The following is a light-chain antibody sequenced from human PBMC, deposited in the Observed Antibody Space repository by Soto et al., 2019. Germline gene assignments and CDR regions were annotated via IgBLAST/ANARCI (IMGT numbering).Light chain of an antibody. V-gene: IGKV3-11*01. CDR3: QQYDNWPET. Sequence: EIVLTQSPATLSLSPGERATLSCRASQSVSSYLAWYQQKPGQAPRLLIYDASNRATGIPARFSGSGSGTEFTLTISSLQSEDVAVYYCQQYDNWPETFGQGTKVDIK. CDR1: QSVSSY. J-gene: IGKJ1*01. CDR2: DAS.